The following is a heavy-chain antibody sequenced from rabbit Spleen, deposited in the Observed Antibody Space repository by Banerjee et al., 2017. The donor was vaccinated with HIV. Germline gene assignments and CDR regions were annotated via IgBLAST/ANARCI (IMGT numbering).Heavy chain of an antibody. Sequence: QEQLEESGGDLVKPGASLTLTCKASGLDFSDDSYDSYMCWVRQAPGKGLEWIACIDIGSSGFTYFANWAKSRFTISKTSSTTVTLQMTSLTAADTATYFCARDTSSSFSSYGMDLWGQGTLVTVS. CDR3: ARDTSSSFSSYGMDL. CDR1: GLDFSDDSY. V-gene: IGHV1S45*01. J-gene: IGHJ6*01. CDR2: IDIGSSGFT. D-gene: IGHD1-1*01.